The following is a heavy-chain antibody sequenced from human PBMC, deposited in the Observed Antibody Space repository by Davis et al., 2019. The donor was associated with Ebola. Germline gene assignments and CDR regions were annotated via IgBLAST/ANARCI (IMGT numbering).Heavy chain of an antibody. D-gene: IGHD3-16*01. CDR1: GASISSGFFS. CDR3: ARHRHESRAYGF. Sequence: SETLSLTCNVSGASISSGFFSWTWVRQPAGKGLEWIGHVYTNGVTKYNPALESRITIALGTSKNQFSLRLNSVTAADTAIYFCARHRHESRAYGFWGQGTLVTVSS. J-gene: IGHJ4*02. CDR2: VYTNGVT. V-gene: IGHV4-61*09.